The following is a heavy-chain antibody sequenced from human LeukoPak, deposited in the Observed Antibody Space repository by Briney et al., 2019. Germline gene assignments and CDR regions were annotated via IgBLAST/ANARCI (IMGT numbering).Heavy chain of an antibody. CDR3: ARWGYYYDSSGYYHFDY. V-gene: IGHV1-18*01. CDR2: ISAYNGNT. J-gene: IGHJ4*02. D-gene: IGHD3-22*01. Sequence: ASVKVSCKASGYTFTSYGISWVRQAPGQGLEWMGWISAYNGNTNYAQKLQGRVTMTTDTSTSTAYMELSSLRSEDTAVYYCARWGYYYDSSGYYHFDYWGQGTLVTVSS. CDR1: GYTFTSYG.